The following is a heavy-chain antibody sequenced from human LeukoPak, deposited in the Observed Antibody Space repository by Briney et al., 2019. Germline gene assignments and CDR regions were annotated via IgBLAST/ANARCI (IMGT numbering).Heavy chain of an antibody. CDR3: ARDGDYYDSSGYSWFDP. Sequence: SETLSLTCTVSGGSISSYYWSWVRQPPGKGLEWIGYIYYSGSTDYNPSLKSRVTVSVDTSKNQFSLKLSSVTAADTAVYYCARDGDYYDSSGYSWFDPWGQGTLVTVSS. V-gene: IGHV4-59*01. CDR1: GGSISSYY. D-gene: IGHD3-22*01. J-gene: IGHJ5*02. CDR2: IYYSGST.